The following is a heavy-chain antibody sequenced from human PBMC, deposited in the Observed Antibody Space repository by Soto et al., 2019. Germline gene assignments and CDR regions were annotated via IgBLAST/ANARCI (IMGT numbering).Heavy chain of an antibody. Sequence: GASVKVSCKSSGYTFTSHGISWVRQAPGQGLEWMGWVSAYNGNTKYAQNLQGRVSMTTDRSTSTACMELRSLRSDDTAVYYCARAGGTQLFDYWGQGTLVTVSS. J-gene: IGHJ4*02. V-gene: IGHV1-18*04. CDR3: ARAGGTQLFDY. CDR2: VSAYNGNT. D-gene: IGHD1-1*01. CDR1: GYTFTSHG.